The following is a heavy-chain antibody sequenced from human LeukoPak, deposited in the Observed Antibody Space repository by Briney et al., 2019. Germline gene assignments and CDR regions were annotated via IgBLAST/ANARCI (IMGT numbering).Heavy chain of an antibody. J-gene: IGHJ4*02. D-gene: IGHD5-18*01. CDR2: IYSDGST. CDR3: ARDPTSDTTTDY. Sequence: GGFLRLSCAASGFTVNNNYLSWVRQAPGKGLEWVSVIYSDGSTYYADSVKGRFTISRDNSKNTLYLQMSSLRAEDTAVYYCARDPTSDTTTDYWGKETLVTVSS. V-gene: IGHV3-53*01. CDR1: GFTVNNNY.